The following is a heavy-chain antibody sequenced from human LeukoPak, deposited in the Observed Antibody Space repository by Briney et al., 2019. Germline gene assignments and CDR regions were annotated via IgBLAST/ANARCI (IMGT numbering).Heavy chain of an antibody. CDR1: GGSLSAYY. CDR3: VRRFSDYDSWDY. J-gene: IGHJ4*02. CDR2: INHSGST. V-gene: IGHV4-34*01. Sequence: SETLSLTCAVYGGSLSAYYWSWIRQPPGKGLEWIGEINHSGSTNYNPSLKSRATITGDTSKNQFSLKLSFVAAAEPAVYYCVRRFSDYDSWDYWGQGTLVIVSS. D-gene: IGHD5-12*01.